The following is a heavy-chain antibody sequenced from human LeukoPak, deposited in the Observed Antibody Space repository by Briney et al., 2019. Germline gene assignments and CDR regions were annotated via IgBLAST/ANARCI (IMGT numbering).Heavy chain of an antibody. J-gene: IGHJ4*02. V-gene: IGHV4-34*01. CDR3: ARSSGGNTMYFDY. D-gene: IGHD3-10*01. CDR1: GGSFSGYY. CDR2: INHSGST. Sequence: SETLSLTCAVYGGSFSGYYWSWIRQPPGKGLEWIGEINHSGSTNYNPSLKSRVTISVDTSKNQFSLKLSSVTAADTAVYYCARSSGGNTMYFDYWGQGTLVTVSS.